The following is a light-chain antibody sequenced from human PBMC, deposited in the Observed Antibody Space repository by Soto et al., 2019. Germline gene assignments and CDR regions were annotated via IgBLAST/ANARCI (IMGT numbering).Light chain of an antibody. V-gene: IGLV2-14*03. CDR2: DVT. J-gene: IGLJ2*01. Sequence: QSALTQPASVSGSPGQWITISCTGTSSDVGGYNYVSCYQQHPGKAPKLMIYDVTNRPSGVSYRFSGSKSGNTASLTISGLQAEDEADYYCSSYTTTSAVAFGGGTKVTVL. CDR1: SSDVGGYNY. CDR3: SSYTTTSAVA.